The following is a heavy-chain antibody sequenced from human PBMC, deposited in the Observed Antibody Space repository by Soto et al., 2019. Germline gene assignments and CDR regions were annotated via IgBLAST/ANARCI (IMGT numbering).Heavy chain of an antibody. D-gene: IGHD4-4*01. CDR2: IYYSGST. V-gene: IGHV4-39*01. Sequence: QLQLQESGPGLVKPSETLSLTCTVSGGSISSSSYYWGWIRQPPGKGLEWIGSIYYSGSTHYNPSLKSRVTISVDTSKNQFSLKLSYVTAEDTAVYYCARQALNTGTLTVFDYWGQGSLVTVSS. CDR1: GGSISSSSYY. CDR3: ARQALNTGTLTVFDY. J-gene: IGHJ4*02.